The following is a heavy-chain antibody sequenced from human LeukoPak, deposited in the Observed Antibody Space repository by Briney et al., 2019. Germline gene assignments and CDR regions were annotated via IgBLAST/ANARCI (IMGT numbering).Heavy chain of an antibody. D-gene: IGHD5-12*01. J-gene: IGHJ4*02. CDR3: AKELGYSDSI. Sequence: GGSLRLSCAASGFTFSSYGMHWVRQAPGKGLEWVAVISYDGSNKYYADSVKGRFTISRDNSKNTLYLQMNSLRAEDTAVYYCAKELGYSDSIWGQGTLGTVSS. CDR1: GFTFSSYG. V-gene: IGHV3-30*18. CDR2: ISYDGSNK.